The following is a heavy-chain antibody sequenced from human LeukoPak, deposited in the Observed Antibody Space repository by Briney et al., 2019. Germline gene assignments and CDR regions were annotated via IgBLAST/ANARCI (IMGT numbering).Heavy chain of an antibody. D-gene: IGHD3-3*01. V-gene: IGHV1-2*02. CDR2: INPNSGGT. J-gene: IGHJ3*02. CDR3: ARFDSCNDFWSGYCHHAFDI. CDR1: GYTFTSYY. Sequence: GASVKVSCKASGYTFTSYYMHWVRQAPGQGLEWMGIINPNSGGTNYAQKFQGRVTMTRDTSISTAYMELSRLRSDDTAVYYCARFDSCNDFWSGYCHHAFDIWGQGTMVTVSS.